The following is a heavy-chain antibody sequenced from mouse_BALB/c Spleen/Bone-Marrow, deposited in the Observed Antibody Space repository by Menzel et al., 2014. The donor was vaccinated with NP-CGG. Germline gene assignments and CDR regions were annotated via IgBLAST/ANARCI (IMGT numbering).Heavy chain of an antibody. CDR1: GFTFSNYG. CDR3: ARGYDYSSWFAY. D-gene: IGHD2-4*01. Sequence: DVKLVESGGGLVQPGGSLKLSCAASGFTFSNYGMSWVRRTPDKRLEMIATVNVNGDRTYHPDSVKGRFTISRDNAKNTLSLQMSSLKSEDTAMYYCARGYDYSSWFAYWGQGTLVTVSA. CDR2: VNVNGDRT. V-gene: IGHV5-6-3*01. J-gene: IGHJ3*01.